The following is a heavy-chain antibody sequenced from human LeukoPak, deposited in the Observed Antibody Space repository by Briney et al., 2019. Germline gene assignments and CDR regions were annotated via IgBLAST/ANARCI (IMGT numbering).Heavy chain of an antibody. CDR2: IRYDGSNK. J-gene: IGHJ6*03. V-gene: IGHV3-30*02. CDR1: GFTFSSYG. D-gene: IGHD6-13*01. Sequence: AGGSLRLSCAASGFTFSSYGMHWVRQAPGKGLEWVAFIRYDGSNKYYADSVKGRFTISRDNSKNTLYLQMNSLRAEDTAVYYCARDTGEQLGYYYYYMDVWGKGTTVTVSS. CDR3: ARDTGEQLGYYYYYMDV.